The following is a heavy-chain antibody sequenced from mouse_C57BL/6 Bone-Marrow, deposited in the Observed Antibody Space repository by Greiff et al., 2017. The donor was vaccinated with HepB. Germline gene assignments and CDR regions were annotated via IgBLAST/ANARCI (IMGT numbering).Heavy chain of an antibody. CDR3: GRDDGYCYWYFEV. CDR2: INPNSGST. D-gene: IGHD2-3*01. J-gene: IGHJ1*03. Sequence: QVQLQQPGAELVKPGASVKLSCKASGYTFTSYWMHWVKQRPGQGLEWIGMINPNSGSTNYNEKFKSKATLTVDKSSSTAYMQLSSLTSEDSAVYYCGRDDGYCYWYFEVWGTGTTVTVAS. CDR1: GYTFTSYW. V-gene: IGHV1-64*01.